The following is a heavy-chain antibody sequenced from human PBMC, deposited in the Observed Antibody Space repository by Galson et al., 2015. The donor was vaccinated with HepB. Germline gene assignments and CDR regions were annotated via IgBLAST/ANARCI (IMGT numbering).Heavy chain of an antibody. Sequence: ETLSLTCTVSGSSISSSSYYWGWIRQPPGKGLEWIGSIYYSGSTYYNPSLKSRVTISVDTSKNQFSLKLSSVTAADTAVYYCASREDIVVVPAAIHGYFDLWGRGTLVTVSS. CDR1: GSSISSSSYY. CDR2: IYYSGST. D-gene: IGHD2-2*02. V-gene: IGHV4-39*01. CDR3: ASREDIVVVPAAIHGYFDL. J-gene: IGHJ2*01.